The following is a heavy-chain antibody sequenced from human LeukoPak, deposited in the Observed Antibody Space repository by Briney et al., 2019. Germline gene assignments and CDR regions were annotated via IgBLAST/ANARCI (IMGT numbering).Heavy chain of an antibody. CDR3: AFTSPYYDFWSGLYY. CDR1: GYTFTGYY. D-gene: IGHD3-3*01. J-gene: IGHJ4*02. Sequence: GASVKVSCKASGYTFTGYYMHWVRRAPGQGLEWMGWINPNSGGTNYAQKFQGRVTMTRDTSISTAYMELSRLRSDDTAVYYCAFTSPYYDFWSGLYYWGQGTLVTVSS. V-gene: IGHV1-2*02. CDR2: INPNSGGT.